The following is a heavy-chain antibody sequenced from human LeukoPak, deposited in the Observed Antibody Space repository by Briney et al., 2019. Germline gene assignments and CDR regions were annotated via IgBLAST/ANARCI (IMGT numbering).Heavy chain of an antibody. Sequence: ASVKVSCKASGYTFTGYYMHWVRQAPGQGLEWMGWINPNSGGTNYAQKFQGRVTMTRDTSISTAYMELSRLRSDDTAVYHCAIIPKITKLRYSDYWGQGTLVTVSS. V-gene: IGHV1-2*02. J-gene: IGHJ4*02. D-gene: IGHD3-22*01. CDR3: AIIPKITKLRYSDY. CDR2: INPNSGGT. CDR1: GYTFTGYY.